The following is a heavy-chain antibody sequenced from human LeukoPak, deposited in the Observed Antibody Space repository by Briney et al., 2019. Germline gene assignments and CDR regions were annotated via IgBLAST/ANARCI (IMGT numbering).Heavy chain of an antibody. CDR2: ISSSSSYI. CDR3: ARDYWVRGVISNAFDI. D-gene: IGHD3-10*01. J-gene: IGHJ3*02. Sequence: GRSLRLSCAASGFTFNSYTMNWVRQAPGKGLEWVSSISSSSSYIYYADSVKGRFTISRDNAKNSLFLQMNSLRAEDTAVYYCARDYWVRGVISNAFDIWGQGTMVTVSP. V-gene: IGHV3-21*01. CDR1: GFTFNSYT.